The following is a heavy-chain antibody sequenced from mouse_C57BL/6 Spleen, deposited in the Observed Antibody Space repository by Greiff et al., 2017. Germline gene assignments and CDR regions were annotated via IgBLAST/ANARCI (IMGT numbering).Heavy chain of an antibody. CDR1: GYTFTSYW. V-gene: IGHV1-52*01. CDR3: ARGGTAQASWFAY. J-gene: IGHJ3*01. Sequence: VKLQQPGAELVRPGSSVKLSCKASGYTFTSYWMHWVKQRPIQGLEWIGNIDPSDSETHYNQKFKDKATLTVDKSSSTAYMQLSSLTSEDSAVYYCARGGTAQASWFAYWGQGTLVTVSA. D-gene: IGHD3-2*02. CDR2: IDPSDSET.